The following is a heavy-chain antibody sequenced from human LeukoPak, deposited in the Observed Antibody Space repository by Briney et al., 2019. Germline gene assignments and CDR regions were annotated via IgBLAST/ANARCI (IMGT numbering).Heavy chain of an antibody. CDR3: ARTLMQFDY. J-gene: IGHJ4*02. CDR1: GYTFTAYY. CDR2: INPKSGGT. V-gene: IGHV1-2*02. Sequence: ASVKVSCKASGYTFTAYYTHWVRQAPGQGLEWMGWINPKSGGTKYAQKFQGRVTMTRDTSISTTYMELTSLRSDDTAVYYCARTLMQFDYWGQGTLVTVSS.